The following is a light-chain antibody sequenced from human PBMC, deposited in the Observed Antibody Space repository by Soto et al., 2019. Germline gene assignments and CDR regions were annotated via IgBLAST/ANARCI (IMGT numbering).Light chain of an antibody. J-gene: IGKJ1*01. Sequence: TQTTQAPSTPYAGVGGKLASIRRASQSISSWLAWYQQKPGKAPKLLIYDVSSLESGVPSRFSGSGSGTEFTLTISSLQPDDFATYYCQQYNSYSRTFGQGTKADVK. CDR3: QQYNSYSRT. CDR1: QSISSW. CDR2: DVS. V-gene: IGKV1-5*02.